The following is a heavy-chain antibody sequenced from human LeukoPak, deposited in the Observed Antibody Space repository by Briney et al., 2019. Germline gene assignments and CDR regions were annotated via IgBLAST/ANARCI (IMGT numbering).Heavy chain of an antibody. V-gene: IGHV4-59*12. CDR1: GGSISSYY. CDR2: IYYSGST. Sequence: SETLSLTCTVSGGSISSYYWNWIRQPPGKGLEWIGYIYYSGSTNYNPSLKSRVTISVDTSKNQFSLKLGSVTAADTAVYYCAKDKEVVVAADDWFDPWGQGTLVTVSS. CDR3: AKDKEVVVAADDWFDP. D-gene: IGHD2-15*01. J-gene: IGHJ5*02.